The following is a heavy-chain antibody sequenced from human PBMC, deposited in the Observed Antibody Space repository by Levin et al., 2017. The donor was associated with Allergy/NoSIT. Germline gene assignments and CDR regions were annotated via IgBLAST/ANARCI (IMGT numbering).Heavy chain of an antibody. V-gene: IGHV3-23*01. CDR3: AKLYSKVAYYFDY. CDR2: ISGSGGST. D-gene: IGHD4-11*01. Sequence: GESLKISCAASGFTFSSYAMSWVRQAPGKGLEWVSAISGSGGSTYYADSVKGRFTISRDNSKNTLYLQMNSLRAEDTAVYYCAKLYSKVAYYFDYWGQGTLVTVSS. CDR1: GFTFSSYA. J-gene: IGHJ4*02.